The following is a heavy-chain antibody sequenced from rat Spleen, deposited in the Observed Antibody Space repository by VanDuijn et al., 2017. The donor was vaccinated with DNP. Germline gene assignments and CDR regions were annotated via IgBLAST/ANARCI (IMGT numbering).Heavy chain of an antibody. CDR1: GYSITSNF. Sequence: VQLQESGPGLVEPSQSLSLTCSVTGYSITSNFWGWIRKFPGDKLEWMVYINSAGNTNYNPSLKSRISITRDTSKNQFFLQVNSVTTEDTATYYCARGDILRSFDYWGQGVMVTVSS. D-gene: IGHD1-6*01. J-gene: IGHJ2*01. CDR2: INSAGNT. CDR3: ARGDILRSFDY. V-gene: IGHV3-3*01.